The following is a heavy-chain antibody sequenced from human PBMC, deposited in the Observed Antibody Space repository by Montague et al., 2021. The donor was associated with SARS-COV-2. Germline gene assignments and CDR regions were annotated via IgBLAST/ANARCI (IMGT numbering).Heavy chain of an antibody. CDR2: IYYSGST. CDR1: GGSISSYY. J-gene: IGHJ6*02. V-gene: IGHV4-59*01. D-gene: IGHD2-21*01. Sequence: SETLSLTCTVSGGSISSYYWSWIRQPPGKGLEWIGYIYYSGSTNYNPSLKSRVIISVDTSKNQFSLKLSSVTAADTAVYYCARRVWWSPGMDVWGQGTTVTVSS. CDR3: ARRVWWSPGMDV.